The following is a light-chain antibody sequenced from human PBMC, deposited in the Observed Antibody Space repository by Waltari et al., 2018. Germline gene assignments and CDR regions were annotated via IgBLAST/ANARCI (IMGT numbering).Light chain of an antibody. Sequence: DIVLTQSPDSLAVSLGERATINCKSSQSVGFSSNNKNYLTWYQQKPGQPPKLLITWASTRESGVPDRFSGSGSETDFTLTISSLQAEDVAVYYCQQCYTFPYTFGQGTKLEIK. CDR1: QSVGFSSNNKNY. CDR2: WAS. CDR3: QQCYTFPYT. V-gene: IGKV4-1*01. J-gene: IGKJ2*01.